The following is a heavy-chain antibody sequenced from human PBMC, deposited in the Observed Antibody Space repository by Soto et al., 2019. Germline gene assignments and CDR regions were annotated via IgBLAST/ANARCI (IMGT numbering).Heavy chain of an antibody. CDR2: IYYSGST. J-gene: IGHJ1*01. Sequence: PSETLSLTCTVSGGSISSYYWSWIRQPPGKGLEWIGYIYYSGSTNYNPSLKSRVTISVDTSKNQFSLKLSSVTAADTAVYYCARGAYCSGGSCYSAEYFQHWGQGTLVTVSS. V-gene: IGHV4-59*01. CDR3: ARGAYCSGGSCYSAEYFQH. CDR1: GGSISSYY. D-gene: IGHD2-15*01.